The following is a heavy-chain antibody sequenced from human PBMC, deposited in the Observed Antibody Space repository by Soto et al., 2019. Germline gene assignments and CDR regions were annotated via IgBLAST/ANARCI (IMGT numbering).Heavy chain of an antibody. CDR1: GDSISSGGHH. CDR2: KYYSGTS. V-gene: IGHV4-39*01. J-gene: IGHJ4*02. Sequence: QLQLQESAPGLVKPSETLSLTCTVSGDSISSGGHHWGWIRQPPGKGLEWIGTKYYSGTSYYNPSLKSRVTISVDMSKNQFSLKLSSVTAADTAMYYCARQDQQFFGLTYFDFWGPVILVTVS. D-gene: IGHD3-3*01. CDR3: ARQDQQFFGLTYFDF.